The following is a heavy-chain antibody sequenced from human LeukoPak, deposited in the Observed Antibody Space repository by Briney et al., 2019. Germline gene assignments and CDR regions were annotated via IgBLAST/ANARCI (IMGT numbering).Heavy chain of an antibody. D-gene: IGHD4-11*01. J-gene: IGHJ4*02. Sequence: GASVKVSCKASGYSFTGYYMHWVRQAPGQGLEWMGWVNPNSGGATYAQKFQGRVTMTRDTSISTAYMELSRLRSDDTAVYYCAREGYSSYWGQGTLVTVSS. CDR1: GYSFTGYY. CDR2: VNPNSGGA. CDR3: AREGYSSY. V-gene: IGHV1-2*02.